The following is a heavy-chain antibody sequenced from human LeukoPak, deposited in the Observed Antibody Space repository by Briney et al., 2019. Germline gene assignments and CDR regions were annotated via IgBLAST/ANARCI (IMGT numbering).Heavy chain of an antibody. Sequence: SETLSLTCAVYGGSFSGYYWSWIRQPPGKGLEWIGEINHSGSTNYNPSLKSRVTISVDTSKNQFSLKLSSVTAAGTAVYYCARGGHNYYGSGSYISWGQGTLVTVSS. J-gene: IGHJ5*02. V-gene: IGHV4-34*01. CDR2: INHSGST. D-gene: IGHD3-10*01. CDR3: ARGGHNYYGSGSYIS. CDR1: GGSFSGYY.